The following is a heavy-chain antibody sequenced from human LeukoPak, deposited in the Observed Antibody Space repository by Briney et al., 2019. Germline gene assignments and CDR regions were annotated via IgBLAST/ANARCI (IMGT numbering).Heavy chain of an antibody. CDR3: ANSDTSCSGGSCYPY. J-gene: IGHJ4*02. D-gene: IGHD2-15*01. Sequence: PGGSLRLSCAASGFTFSSYAMSWVRQAPGKGLEWVSAISGSGGSTYYADSVKGRFTISRDNSKNTLYLQMNSLRAEDTAVYYCANSDTSCSGGSCYPYWGQGTLVTVSS. V-gene: IGHV3-23*01. CDR2: ISGSGGST. CDR1: GFTFSSYA.